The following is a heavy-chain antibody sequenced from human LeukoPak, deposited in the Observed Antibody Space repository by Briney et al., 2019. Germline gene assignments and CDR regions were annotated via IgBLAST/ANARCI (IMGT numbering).Heavy chain of an antibody. Sequence: ASVKVSCKASGYTFTGYNMHWVRQAPGQGLEWMGWINPNNGVTNYAQKFQGRVTMTRDTSISTGYMELTRLRSDDTAVYYCARTIAAHDYWGQGTLVTVSS. D-gene: IGHD6-13*01. V-gene: IGHV1-2*02. CDR1: GYTFTGYN. CDR2: INPNNGVT. J-gene: IGHJ4*02. CDR3: ARTIAAHDY.